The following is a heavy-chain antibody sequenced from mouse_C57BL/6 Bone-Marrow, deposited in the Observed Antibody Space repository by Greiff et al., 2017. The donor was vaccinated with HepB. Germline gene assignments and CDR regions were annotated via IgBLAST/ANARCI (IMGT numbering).Heavy chain of an antibody. CDR3: ARVRQLRLPWFAY. D-gene: IGHD3-2*02. CDR1: GFTFSSYA. V-gene: IGHV5-4*01. J-gene: IGHJ3*01. CDR2: ISDGGSYT. Sequence: EVQVVESGEGLVKPGGSLKLSCAASGFTFSSYAMSWVRQTPEKRLEWVATISDGGSYTYYPDNVKGRFTISRDNAKNNLYLQMSHLKSEDTAMYYCARVRQLRLPWFAYWGQGTLVTVSA.